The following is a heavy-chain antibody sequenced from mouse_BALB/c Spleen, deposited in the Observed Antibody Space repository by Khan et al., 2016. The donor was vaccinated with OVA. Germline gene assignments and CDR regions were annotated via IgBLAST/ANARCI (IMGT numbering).Heavy chain of an antibody. V-gene: IGHV1S137*01. D-gene: IGHD2-3*01. CDR3: TRPTYDGYYDY. CDR2: ISTYSGNT. Sequence: QVQLQQSGPELVRPGVSVKISCKGSGYTFTDYAMHWVKQSHEKSLEWIGLISTYSGNTNYKQKFKGKATMTVDKSYNTAYMELARLTSEDSAIYYCTRPTYDGYYDYWGQGTTLTVSS. CDR1: GYTFTDYA. J-gene: IGHJ2*01.